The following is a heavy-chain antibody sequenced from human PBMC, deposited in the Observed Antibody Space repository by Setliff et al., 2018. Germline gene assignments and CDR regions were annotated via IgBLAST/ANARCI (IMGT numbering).Heavy chain of an antibody. CDR3: ARLRKAVDGINFPRYIDV. J-gene: IGHJ6*04. CDR1: GGSFSSYY. V-gene: IGHV4-34*01. Sequence: ETLSLTCAVYGGSFSSYYWNWIRQPPGKGLEWIGEIHHSGSTKYNPSLKSRVTISVDTSKNQFSLRLSSVTAADTAVYYCARLRKAVDGINFPRYIDVWGKGTTVTVSS. D-gene: IGHD6-19*01. CDR2: IHHSGST.